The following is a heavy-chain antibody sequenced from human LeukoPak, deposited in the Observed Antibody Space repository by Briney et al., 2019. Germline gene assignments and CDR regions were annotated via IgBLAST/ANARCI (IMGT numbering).Heavy chain of an antibody. CDR2: IYYSGST. D-gene: IGHD6-13*01. J-gene: IGHJ6*02. CDR1: GGSISSGDYY. CDR3: ASRAAAGSGYYYGMDV. V-gene: IGHV4-30-4*01. Sequence: PSETLSLTCTVSGGSISSGDYYWSWIRQPPGKGLEWIGYIYYSGSTYYNPSLNSRVTISVDTSKNQFSLKLSSVTAADTAVYYCASRAAAGSGYYYGMDVWGQGTTVSVSS.